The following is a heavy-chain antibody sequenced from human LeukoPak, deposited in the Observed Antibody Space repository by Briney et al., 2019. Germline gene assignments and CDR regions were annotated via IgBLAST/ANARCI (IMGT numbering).Heavy chain of an antibody. J-gene: IGHJ5*02. Sequence: SETLSLTCAVSGGSISSSSYYWGWIRQPPGKGLEWVGSIYYSGSTYYNPSLKSRVTISVDTSQNQFSLKLSYVTAADTAVYYCARDAIQSSSWYFTWFDPWGQGTLVTVSS. CDR3: ARDAIQSSSWYFTWFDP. CDR2: IYYSGST. V-gene: IGHV4-39*07. CDR1: GGSISSSSYY. D-gene: IGHD6-13*01.